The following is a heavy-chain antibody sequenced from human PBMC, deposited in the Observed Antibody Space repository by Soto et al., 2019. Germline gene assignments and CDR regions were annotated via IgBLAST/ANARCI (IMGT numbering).Heavy chain of an antibody. J-gene: IGHJ4*02. CDR3: ARAGRSSSWSFDY. D-gene: IGHD6-13*01. CDR1: GGSISSGGYC. CDR2: IYHSGST. Sequence: PLETLPHTCAVSGGSISSGGYCWSWIRKPPGKGLEWIGYIYHSGSTYYNPSLKSRVTISVDRSKNQFSLKLSSVTAADTAVYYCARAGRSSSWSFDYWGQGTLVTVSS. V-gene: IGHV4-30-2*01.